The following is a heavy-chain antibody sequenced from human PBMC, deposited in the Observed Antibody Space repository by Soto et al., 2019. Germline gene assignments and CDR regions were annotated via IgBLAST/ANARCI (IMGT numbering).Heavy chain of an antibody. D-gene: IGHD2-2*01. Sequence: GASVKVSCKASGYAFTGYYMHWVRQAPGQGLEWMGWINPNSGGTNYAQKFQGRVTMTRDTSISTAYMELSRLRSDDTAVYYCASPGCSSTSCPGYYYYYYGMDVWGQGTTVTVYS. J-gene: IGHJ6*02. V-gene: IGHV1-2*02. CDR3: ASPGCSSTSCPGYYYYYYGMDV. CDR2: INPNSGGT. CDR1: GYAFTGYY.